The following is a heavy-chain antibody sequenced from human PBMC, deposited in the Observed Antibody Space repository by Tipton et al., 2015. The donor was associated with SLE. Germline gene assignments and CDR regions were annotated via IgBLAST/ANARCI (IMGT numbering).Heavy chain of an antibody. Sequence: TLSLTCAVYGGSFSGYYWSWIRQPPGKGLEWIGEINHSGSTNYNPSLKSRVTISVDTSKNQFSLKLSSVTAADTAVYYCARGPAPQKTDSSGWPHFDYWGQGTLVTVSS. CDR2: INHSGST. CDR1: GGSFSGYY. J-gene: IGHJ4*02. CDR3: ARGPAPQKTDSSGWPHFDY. D-gene: IGHD6-19*01. V-gene: IGHV4-34*01.